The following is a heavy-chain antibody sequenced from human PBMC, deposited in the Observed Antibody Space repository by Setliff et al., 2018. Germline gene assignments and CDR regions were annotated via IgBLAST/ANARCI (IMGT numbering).Heavy chain of an antibody. D-gene: IGHD5-18*01. CDR3: ARDRTAYSYGLDV. J-gene: IGHJ6*02. CDR1: GGSISPYF. V-gene: IGHV4-59*01. CDR2: IYHNGNT. Sequence: SETLSLTCTVSGGSISPYFWSWIRQSPGKGLEWIGCIYHNGNTNFNPSLKTRVTMSVDTSKNQFALNLRSVTAADSAVYYCARDRTAYSYGLDVWGQGTTGTVS.